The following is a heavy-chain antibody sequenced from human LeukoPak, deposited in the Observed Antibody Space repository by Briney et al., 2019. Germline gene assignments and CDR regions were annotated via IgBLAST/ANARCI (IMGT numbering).Heavy chain of an antibody. CDR1: GGSISSGDYY. J-gene: IGHJ5*02. CDR3: ARATVTTSIWFDP. D-gene: IGHD4-17*01. Sequence: PSETLSLTCTVSGGSISSGDYYWTWIRQPPGECLELVGYIYDSGSTSYNPSLKSPVTISVDTSKNQFSLNLSSVTAADTAVYYCARATVTTSIWFDPWGQGTLVTVSS. V-gene: IGHV4-30-4*08. CDR2: IYDSGST.